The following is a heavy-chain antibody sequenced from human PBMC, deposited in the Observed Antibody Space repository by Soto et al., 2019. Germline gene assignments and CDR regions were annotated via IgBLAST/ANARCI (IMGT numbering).Heavy chain of an antibody. J-gene: IGHJ4*02. Sequence: LXLSGAGSGFTFSTHAMSWVLQAPGKGLEWVSGISAEGGLIYYADSVKGRFNMSRDNSKNALYLQMSSLRAEDTAVYFCAKRQGTGAAAKNFEFWGQGTLVTVSS. D-gene: IGHD6-13*01. CDR2: ISAEGGLI. CDR3: AKRQGTGAAAKNFEF. CDR1: GFTFSTHA. V-gene: IGHV3-23*01.